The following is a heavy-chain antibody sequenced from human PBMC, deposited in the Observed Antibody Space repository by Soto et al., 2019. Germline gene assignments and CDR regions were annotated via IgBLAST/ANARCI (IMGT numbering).Heavy chain of an antibody. D-gene: IGHD6-13*01. J-gene: IGHJ6*02. CDR2: ISYSGAT. CDR1: GASISGYH. V-gene: IGHV4-59*08. Sequence: SETLSLTCTVSGASISGYHWSWIRQFPGKGLECLGYISYSGATNYNPSFKSRVTISVDTSKNQFSLKLNSVTAADTAVYYCARHSAAAGLYYYYGMDVWGQGTTVTVS. CDR3: ARHSAAAGLYYYYGMDV.